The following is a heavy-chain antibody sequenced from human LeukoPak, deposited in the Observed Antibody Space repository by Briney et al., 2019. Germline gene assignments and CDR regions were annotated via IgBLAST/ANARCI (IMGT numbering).Heavy chain of an antibody. CDR3: ARSHSSGWNNGGIDV. CDR1: GGSISSYY. CDR2: ISYSGST. V-gene: IGHV4-59*08. Sequence: SETLSLTCSVSGGSISSYYWSWLRQAPGRGLEYIGYISYSGSTHYNPSLKSRVTISLDTSKNHFSLDLSSVTAADTAVYYCARSHSSGWNNGGIDVWGQGTTVTVSS. J-gene: IGHJ6*02. D-gene: IGHD6-19*01.